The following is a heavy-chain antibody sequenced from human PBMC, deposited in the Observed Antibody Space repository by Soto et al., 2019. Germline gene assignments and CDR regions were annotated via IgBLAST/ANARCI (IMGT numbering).Heavy chain of an antibody. V-gene: IGHV4-30-4*01. CDR1: GGSISSGDYY. CDR3: ARASPVVTDV. J-gene: IGHJ6*02. D-gene: IGHD5-18*01. Sequence: QVQLQESGPGLVKPSQTLSLTCTVSGGSISSGDYYWSWIRQPPGKGLEWIGYIYCSGGTFYSPALKSRVTIPVVTSKNQFSLTLSSVTAADTAVYYCARASPVVTDVWGQGTTVTVSS. CDR2: IYCSGGT.